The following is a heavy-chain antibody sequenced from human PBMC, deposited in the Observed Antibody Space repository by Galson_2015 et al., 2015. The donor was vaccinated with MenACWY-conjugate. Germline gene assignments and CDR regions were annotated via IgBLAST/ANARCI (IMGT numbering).Heavy chain of an antibody. D-gene: IGHD3-16*01. Sequence: SLRLSCAASGIKFSHCGVNWVRQAPGKGLVWVSRNSGDGSITTYADSVRGRFTISRDNAKSTVYLQMNNLRAEDTAVYYCAKMRANAGGVGGDYF. V-gene: IGHV3-74*03. CDR1: GIKFSHCG. J-gene: IGHJ4*01. CDR2: NSGDGSIT. CDR3: AKMRANAGGVGGDYF.